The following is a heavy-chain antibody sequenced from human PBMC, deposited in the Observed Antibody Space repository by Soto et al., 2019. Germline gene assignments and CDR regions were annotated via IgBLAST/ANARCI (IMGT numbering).Heavy chain of an antibody. V-gene: IGHV1-2*02. Sequence: GASVKVSCKASGYTFTGYYMHWVRQAPGQGLEWMGWINPNSGGTNYAQKFQGRVTMTEDTSTDTAYMELSSLRSEDTAVYYCATLSITMTFFDYWGQGTLVTVSS. CDR2: INPNSGGT. CDR3: ATLSITMTFFDY. CDR1: GYTFTGYY. J-gene: IGHJ4*02. D-gene: IGHD3-22*01.